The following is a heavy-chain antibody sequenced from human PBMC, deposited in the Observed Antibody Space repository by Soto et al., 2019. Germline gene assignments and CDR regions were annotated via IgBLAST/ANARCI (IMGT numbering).Heavy chain of an antibody. CDR1: GFTFSSYG. CDR3: AKDTGEQLAHFDY. Sequence: QVQLVESGGGVVQPGRSLRLSCAASGFTFSSYGMHWVRQAPGKGLEWVAVISYDGSNKYYADSVKGRFTISRDNSKNTLYLQMNSLRAEDTAVYYCAKDTGEQLAHFDYWGQGTLVTVSS. CDR2: ISYDGSNK. V-gene: IGHV3-30*18. D-gene: IGHD6-6*01. J-gene: IGHJ4*02.